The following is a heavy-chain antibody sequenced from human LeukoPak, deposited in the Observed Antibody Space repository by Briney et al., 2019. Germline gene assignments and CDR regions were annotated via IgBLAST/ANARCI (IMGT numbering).Heavy chain of an antibody. Sequence: SETLSLTCAVSGGSISSSNWWSWVRQPPGKGLEWIGEIYHSGSTNYNPSLKSRVPISVDKSKNQFSLKLSSVTAADTAVYYCARESGYYYDTRYFDYWGQGTLVTVSS. D-gene: IGHD3-22*01. V-gene: IGHV4-4*02. J-gene: IGHJ4*02. CDR3: ARESGYYYDTRYFDY. CDR1: GGSISSSNW. CDR2: IYHSGST.